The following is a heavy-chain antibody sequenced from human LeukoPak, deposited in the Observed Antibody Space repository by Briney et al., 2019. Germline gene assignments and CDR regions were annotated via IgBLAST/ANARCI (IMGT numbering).Heavy chain of an antibody. Sequence: ASVKVSCKASGYTFNTYAIHWVRQAPGQRPEWMGWINAGNGNTKSSQKLQGRVTLTRDKSASTAYMELSSLTSEDTAVHYCARAQGGYDFAAFDIWGQGTVVIVSS. CDR2: INAGNGNT. D-gene: IGHD5-12*01. CDR1: GYTFNTYA. J-gene: IGHJ3*02. CDR3: ARAQGGYDFAAFDI. V-gene: IGHV1-3*01.